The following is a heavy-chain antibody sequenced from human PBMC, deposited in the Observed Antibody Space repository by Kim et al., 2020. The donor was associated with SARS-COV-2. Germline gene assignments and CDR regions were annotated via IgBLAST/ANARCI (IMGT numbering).Heavy chain of an antibody. V-gene: IGHV1-69*01. Sequence: FPGRVTITADESTSTAYMELSSLGSEDTAVYYCARASYDILTGYRLAFDIWGQGTMVTVSS. D-gene: IGHD3-9*01. CDR3: ARASYDILTGYRLAFDI. J-gene: IGHJ3*02.